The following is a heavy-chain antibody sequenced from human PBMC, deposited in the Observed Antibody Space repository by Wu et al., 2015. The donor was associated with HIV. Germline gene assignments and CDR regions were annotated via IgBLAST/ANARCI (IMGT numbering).Heavy chain of an antibody. CDR1: GFTFTYSG. Sequence: QVQLLQSGPEVKKPGASVKVSCKTSGFTFTYSGISWVRQAPGQGLEWMAWINPSGGATIYAEAFEGRVTVTTDTSMKTVYMELESLTSGDTAMYFCARDATPITTEFDYWGQGTLITVSS. D-gene: IGHD4-11*01. CDR3: ARDATPITTEFDY. CDR2: INPSGGAT. V-gene: IGHV1-18*01. J-gene: IGHJ4*02.